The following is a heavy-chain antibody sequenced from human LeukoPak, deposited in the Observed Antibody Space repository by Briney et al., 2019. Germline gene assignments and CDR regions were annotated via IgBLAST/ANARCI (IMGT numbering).Heavy chain of an antibody. D-gene: IGHD1-26*01. J-gene: IGHJ4*02. CDR2: ISAYNGNT. CDR3: ARDHRVVGATPIGY. V-gene: IGHV1-18*01. CDR1: GYTFTSYG. Sequence: GASVKVSCKASGYTFTSYGISWVRQAPGQGLEWMGWISAYNGNTNYAQKLQGRVTMTTDTSTSTAYMELRSLRSDDTAVYYCARDHRVVGATPIGYWGQGTLVTVSS.